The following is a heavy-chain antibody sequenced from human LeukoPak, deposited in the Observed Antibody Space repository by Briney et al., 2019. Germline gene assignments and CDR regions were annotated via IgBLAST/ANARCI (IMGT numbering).Heavy chain of an antibody. CDR2: IYASGST. D-gene: IGHD1-1*01. CDR1: SGSISGNYY. J-gene: IGHJ4*02. Sequence: PSETLSLTCTVSSGSISGNYYWSWIRPPAGKGLEWIGRIYASGSTNYDPSLKSRVTISVDKSNNQFSLMVTSVTAADTAVYYCARGKQNAVDYWGQGILVTVSS. CDR3: ARGKQNAVDY. V-gene: IGHV4-4*07.